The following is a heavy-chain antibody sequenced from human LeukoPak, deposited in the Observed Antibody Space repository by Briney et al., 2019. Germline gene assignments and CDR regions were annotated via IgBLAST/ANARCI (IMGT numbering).Heavy chain of an antibody. CDR1: GFTVSSNY. D-gene: IGHD4-17*01. V-gene: IGHV3-53*01. CDR2: IYSGGST. J-gene: IGHJ4*02. Sequence: GGSLRLSCAASGFTVSSNYMSWVRQAPGKGLEWASVIYSGGSTYYADSVKGRFTISRDNSKNTLYLQMNSLRAEDTAVYYCASLPDYGDYIDYWGQGTLVTVSS. CDR3: ASLPDYGDYIDY.